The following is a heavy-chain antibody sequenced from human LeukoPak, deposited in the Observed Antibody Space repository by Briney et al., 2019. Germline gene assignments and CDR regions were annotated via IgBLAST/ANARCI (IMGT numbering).Heavy chain of an antibody. CDR1: GFTFSSYW. D-gene: IGHD6-19*01. CDR2: IKQDGSEK. V-gene: IGHV3-7*01. Sequence: GGSLRLSCAASGFTFSSYWMTWVRQAPGKGLEWVANIKQDGSEKYYVDPVKGRFTISRDNGKNSLYLQMNSLRAEDTAVYYCAREGSSGGPGYFDYWGQGTLVTVSS. J-gene: IGHJ4*02. CDR3: AREGSSGGPGYFDY.